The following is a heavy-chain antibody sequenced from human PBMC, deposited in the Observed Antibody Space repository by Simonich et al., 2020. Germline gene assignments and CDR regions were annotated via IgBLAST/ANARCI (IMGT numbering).Heavy chain of an antibody. J-gene: IGHJ3*02. CDR2: IYYSGTT. D-gene: IGHD4-4*01. V-gene: IGHV4-39*01. CDR1: GGSISSSSYY. Sequence: QLQLQESGPGLVKPSETLSLTCTVPGGSISSSSYYWGWFRQPPGKGLEWIGSIYYSGTTYTNPSLKSRVTISVDTSKNQFSLKLSSVTAADTAVYYCARRPRLTNFADAFDIWGQGTMVTVSS. CDR3: ARRPRLTNFADAFDI.